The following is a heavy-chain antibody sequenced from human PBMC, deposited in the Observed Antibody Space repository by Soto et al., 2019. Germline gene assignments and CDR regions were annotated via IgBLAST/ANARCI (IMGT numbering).Heavy chain of an antibody. D-gene: IGHD2-2*01. V-gene: IGHV3-9*01. CDR2: IGWNSGSI. J-gene: IGHJ4*02. CDR1: GFTFDDYA. CDR3: ARAYCISTRCYADH. Sequence: PGGSLRLSCAASGFTFDDYAMHWVRQAPGKGLEWVSGIGWNSGSIGYADSVKGRFTISRDNAKNSLYLQMNSLRADDTALYYCARAYCISTRCYADHWGQGTLVTVSS.